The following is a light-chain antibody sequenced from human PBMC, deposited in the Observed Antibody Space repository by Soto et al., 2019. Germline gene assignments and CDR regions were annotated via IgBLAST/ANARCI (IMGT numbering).Light chain of an antibody. CDR3: ATWDHSLNGVV. CDR2: RNN. J-gene: IGLJ2*01. Sequence: QSVLTQPPSVSETPGQRVTISCSGSSSNIGSNIVNWYQHLPGTAPKVLIYRNNQRPSGVPDRFSGSKSGTSASLAISGLQSEDEADYYCATWDHSLNGVVFGGGTKVTVL. CDR1: SSNIGSNI. V-gene: IGLV1-44*01.